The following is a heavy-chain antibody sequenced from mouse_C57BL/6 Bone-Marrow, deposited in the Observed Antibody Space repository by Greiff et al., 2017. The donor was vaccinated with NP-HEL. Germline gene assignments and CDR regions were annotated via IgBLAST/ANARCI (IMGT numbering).Heavy chain of an antibody. CDR2: IDPENGDT. CDR1: GFNIKDDY. CDR3: TTFYGNYEDY. Sequence: DVKLQESGAELVRPGASVKLSCTASGFNIKDDYMHWVKQRPEQGLEWIGWIDPENGDTEYASKFQGKATITADTSSNTAYLQLSSLTSEDTAVYYCTTFYGNYEDYWGQGTTLTVSS. V-gene: IGHV14-4*01. D-gene: IGHD2-1*01. J-gene: IGHJ2*01.